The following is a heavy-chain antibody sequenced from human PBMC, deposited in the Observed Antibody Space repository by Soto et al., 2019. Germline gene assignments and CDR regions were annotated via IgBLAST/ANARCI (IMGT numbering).Heavy chain of an antibody. Sequence: PSETLSHTCTVSGGSISSYYWSWIRQPPGKGLEWIGYIYYSGSTNYNPSLKSRVTISVDTSKNQFSLKLSSVTAAYTAGYYWAGVPSPFAYGGRGTVVTVSP. J-gene: IGHJ4*02. CDR2: IYYSGST. CDR1: GGSISSYY. V-gene: IGHV4-59*01. D-gene: IGHD3-10*01. CDR3: AGVPSPFAY.